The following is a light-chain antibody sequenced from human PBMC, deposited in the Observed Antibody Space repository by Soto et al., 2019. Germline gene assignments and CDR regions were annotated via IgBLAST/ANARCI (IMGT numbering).Light chain of an antibody. CDR2: GAS. Sequence: IVMTQSPATLSLSPWERATLSCRASQSVSSNYLAWYQQKPAQAPRLLIYGASSRATGITDRFSGSVSGTDFTLIISGLEPEDFAVYYCQQYGTSPATFGQGTKVDIK. V-gene: IGKV3-20*01. J-gene: IGKJ1*01. CDR3: QQYGTSPAT. CDR1: QSVSSNY.